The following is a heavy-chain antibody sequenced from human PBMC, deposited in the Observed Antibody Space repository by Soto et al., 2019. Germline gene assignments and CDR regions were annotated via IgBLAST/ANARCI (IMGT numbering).Heavy chain of an antibody. V-gene: IGHV3-33*01. J-gene: IGHJ4*02. CDR1: GFTFSSYG. D-gene: IGHD3-10*01. Sequence: GGSLRLSCAASGFTFSSYGMHWVRKAPGKGLEWVAVIWYDGSNKYYADSVKGRFTISRDNSKNTLYLQMNSLRAEDTAVYYCARDFGLPGWPPQGGFDYWGQGTLVTVSS. CDR2: IWYDGSNK. CDR3: ARDFGLPGWPPQGGFDY.